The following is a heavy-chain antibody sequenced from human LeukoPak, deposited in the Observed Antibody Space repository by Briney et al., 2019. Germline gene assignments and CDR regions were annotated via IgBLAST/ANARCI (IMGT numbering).Heavy chain of an antibody. CDR2: INPNSGGT. Sequence: ASVKVSCKASGYTFTGYYMHWVQQAPGQGLEWMGWINPNSGGTNYAQKFQGRVTMTRDTSISTAYMELSRLRSDDTAVYYCAREGRLIAARPGVDYWGQGTLVTVSS. V-gene: IGHV1-2*02. CDR1: GYTFTGYY. D-gene: IGHD6-6*01. J-gene: IGHJ4*02. CDR3: AREGRLIAARPGVDY.